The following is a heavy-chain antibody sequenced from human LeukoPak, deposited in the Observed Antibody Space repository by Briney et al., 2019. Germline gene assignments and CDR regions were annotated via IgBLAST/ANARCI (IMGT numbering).Heavy chain of an antibody. D-gene: IGHD6-13*01. CDR1: GFTFSTYA. Sequence: GGSLRLSCAASGFTFSTYAMSWVRQAPGKGLEWVSGISGGDGNTYYADSVKGRFTISGDNSKNTLYLQMNSLRAEDTAVYYCAKGRDSTTSLWDYWGQGTLVTVSS. CDR2: ISGGDGNT. V-gene: IGHV3-23*01. CDR3: AKGRDSTTSLWDY. J-gene: IGHJ4*02.